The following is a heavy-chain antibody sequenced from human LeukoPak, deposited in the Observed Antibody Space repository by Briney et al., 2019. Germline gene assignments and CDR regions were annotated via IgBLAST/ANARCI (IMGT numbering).Heavy chain of an antibody. CDR2: IYHSGST. J-gene: IGHJ4*02. V-gene: IGHV4-38-2*02. CDR1: GYSISSGYY. D-gene: IGHD6-13*01. CDR3: AGAYSSSWTDPFDY. Sequence: PSETLSLTCTVSGYSISSGYYWGWIRQPPGKGLEWIGSIYHSGSTYYNPSLKSRVTISVDTSKNQFSLKLSSVTAADTAVYYCAGAYSSSWTDPFDYWGQGTLVTVSS.